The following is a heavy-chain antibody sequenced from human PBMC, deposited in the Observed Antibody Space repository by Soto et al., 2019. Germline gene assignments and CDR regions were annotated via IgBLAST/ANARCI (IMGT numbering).Heavy chain of an antibody. CDR1: GYTFSGYY. CDR3: ARDTGVRAPRQPDY. V-gene: IGHV1-2*02. J-gene: IGHJ4*01. Sequence: GASVKVSRKASGYTFSGYYIHWVRQAPGQGLEWMGWINPHSGGTNYAQKFKGRVTMTRDTPNSTAYMELSRLRSDDTAVYYCARDTGVRAPRQPDYWGHGTLVTVYS. D-gene: IGHD3-3*01. CDR2: INPHSGGT.